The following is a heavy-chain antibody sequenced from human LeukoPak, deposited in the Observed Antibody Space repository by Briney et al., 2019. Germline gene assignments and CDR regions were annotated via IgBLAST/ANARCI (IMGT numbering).Heavy chain of an antibody. D-gene: IGHD5-12*01. J-gene: IGHJ4*02. CDR2: INTNTGNP. CDR1: GYTFTSYA. V-gene: IGHV7-4-1*02. CDR3: ARWYSGYDWSFDY. Sequence: EASVKVSCKASGYTFTSYAMNWVRQAPGQGLEWMGWINTNTGNPTYAQGFTGRFVFSLDTSVSTAYLQISSLRAEDTAVYYCARWYSGYDWSFDYWGQGTLVTVSS.